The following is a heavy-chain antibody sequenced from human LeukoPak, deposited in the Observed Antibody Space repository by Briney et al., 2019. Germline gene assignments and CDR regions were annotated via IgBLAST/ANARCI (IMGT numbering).Heavy chain of an antibody. Sequence: ASVKVSCKASGYIFTAYCMHWVRQAPGQGLEYMGWINPNSGGTNYAQKFQGRVTMTRDTSISTDYMELSRLRSDDTAVYYCARGNEGYCSGGSCYVGAWFDPWGQGTRVIVSS. CDR3: ARGNEGYCSGGSCYVGAWFDP. J-gene: IGHJ5*02. D-gene: IGHD2-15*01. V-gene: IGHV1-2*02. CDR1: GYIFTAYC. CDR2: INPNSGGT.